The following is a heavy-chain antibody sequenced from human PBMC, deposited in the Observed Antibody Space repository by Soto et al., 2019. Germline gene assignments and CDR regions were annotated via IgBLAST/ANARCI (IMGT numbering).Heavy chain of an antibody. V-gene: IGHV3-21*01. Sequence: GALILCCATSGFTFSSCTRSVGRQARGKGLEWVSSISSGSSYIYCSESMKGRFTISRDNAKNSLYLQMNSLRAEDTAVYYCATRVLSDSGKCYWGRRTLVTVSS. D-gene: IGHD6-13*01. CDR3: ATRVLSDSGKCY. J-gene: IGHJ4*02. CDR2: ISSGSSYI. CDR1: GFTFSSCT.